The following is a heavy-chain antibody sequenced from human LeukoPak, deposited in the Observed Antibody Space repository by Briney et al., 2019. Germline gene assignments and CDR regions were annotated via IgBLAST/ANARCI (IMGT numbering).Heavy chain of an antibody. D-gene: IGHD3-16*02. V-gene: IGHV6-1*01. Sequence: SQTLSLTCAISGDSVSSNSAAWNWIRQSPSRGLEWLGRTYYRSKWHNDYALSVKSRITINRDTSKNQFPMHLNSVTPEDTAVYYCARIVGGSQDYWGQGTLVTVSS. J-gene: IGHJ4*02. CDR2: TYYRSKWHN. CDR1: GDSVSSNSAA. CDR3: ARIVGGSQDY.